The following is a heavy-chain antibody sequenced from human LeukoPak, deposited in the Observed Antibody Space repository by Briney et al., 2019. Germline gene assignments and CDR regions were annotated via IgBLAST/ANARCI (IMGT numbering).Heavy chain of an antibody. V-gene: IGHV1-18*01. CDR3: ARDLHLVAARPSFDY. CDR2: ISAYNGNT. J-gene: IGHJ4*02. Sequence: ASVKVSCKASGYTFTSYGISWVRQAPGQGLEWMGWISAYNGNTNYAQKLQGRVTMTTDTSTSTAYMELRSLRSDDTAVYYCARDLHLVAARPSFDYWGQGTLVTVSS. CDR1: GYTFTSYG. D-gene: IGHD6-6*01.